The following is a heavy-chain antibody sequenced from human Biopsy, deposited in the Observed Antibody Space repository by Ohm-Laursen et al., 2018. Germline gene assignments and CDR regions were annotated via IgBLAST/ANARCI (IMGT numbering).Heavy chain of an antibody. CDR3: ARVRGGFLEWFDY. CDR2: IYYSGTT. J-gene: IGHJ5*01. CDR1: GESMGTYY. Sequence: SDTLSLTCTVSGESMGTYYWTWIRQPPGKGLEWIASIYYSGTTNKNPSLKSRVTISVDTSKRQFYLELSSVTAADTAIYYCARVRGGFLEWFDYWGQGTLIPVSS. D-gene: IGHD3-3*01. V-gene: IGHV4-59*07.